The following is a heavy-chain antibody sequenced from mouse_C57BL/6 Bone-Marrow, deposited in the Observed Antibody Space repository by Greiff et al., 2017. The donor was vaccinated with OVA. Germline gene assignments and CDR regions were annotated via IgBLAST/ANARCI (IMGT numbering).Heavy chain of an antibody. CDR1: GFTFSDYY. CDR2: INYDGSST. CDR3: ARDYYRGHGYFDV. Sequence: EVQVVESEGGLVQPGSSMKLSCTASGFTFSDYYMAWVRQVPEKGLEWVANINYDGSSTYYLDSLKSRFIISRDNAKNILYLQMSSLKSEDTATYYCARDYYRGHGYFDVWGTGTTVTVSS. D-gene: IGHD2-12*01. J-gene: IGHJ1*03. V-gene: IGHV5-16*01.